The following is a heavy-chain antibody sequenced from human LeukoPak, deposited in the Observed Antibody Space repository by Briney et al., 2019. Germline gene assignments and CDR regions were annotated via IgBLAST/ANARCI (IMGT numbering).Heavy chain of an antibody. CDR1: GFTFSDYY. J-gene: IGHJ4*02. Sequence: GGSLRLSCAASGFTFSDYYMSWIRQAPGKGLEWLSYISSSGTTIYYADSVKGRFTISRDNSKNTLHLQMNSLRAEDTAVYYCARVNRVLRSLDYWGQGTLVTVSS. CDR3: ARVNRVLRSLDY. D-gene: IGHD4/OR15-4a*01. CDR2: ISSSGTTI. V-gene: IGHV3-11*01.